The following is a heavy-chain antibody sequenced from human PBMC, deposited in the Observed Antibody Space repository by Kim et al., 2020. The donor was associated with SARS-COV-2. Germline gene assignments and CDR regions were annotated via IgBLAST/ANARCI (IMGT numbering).Heavy chain of an antibody. Sequence: EGSLRLSCAASGFTFSSYAMHWVRQAPGKGLEWVAVISYDGSNKYYADSVKGRFTISRDNSKNTLYLQMNSLRAEDTAVYYCARGSRGYSYGTLWGQGTLVTVSS. D-gene: IGHD5-18*01. CDR1: GFTFSSYA. V-gene: IGHV3-30*04. J-gene: IGHJ4*02. CDR2: ISYDGSNK. CDR3: ARGSRGYSYGTL.